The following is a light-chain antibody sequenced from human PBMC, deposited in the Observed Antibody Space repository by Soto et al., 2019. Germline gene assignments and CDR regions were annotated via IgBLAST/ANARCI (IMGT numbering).Light chain of an antibody. V-gene: IGKV1-6*01. CDR2: ATS. Sequence: AIQMTQSPSSLSASVGDRVTITCRASQGIRNDLGWYQQKPGKAPNLLIYATSSLQSGVPSRFSGSGFDTDFTLTISSLQPEDSATYYCLQSYSTPPTFGQGTKVEIK. J-gene: IGKJ1*01. CDR3: LQSYSTPPT. CDR1: QGIRND.